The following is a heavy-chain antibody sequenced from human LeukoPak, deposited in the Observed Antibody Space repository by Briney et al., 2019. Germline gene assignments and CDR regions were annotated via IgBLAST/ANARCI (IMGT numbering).Heavy chain of an antibody. J-gene: IGHJ5*02. V-gene: IGHV3-20*04. D-gene: IGHD3-3*01. Sequence: GGSLRLSCATSGFTFEDHGLSWVRHAPGQGLEWVSGINWNSGSKRYAASVQGRFTISRYNAKNLVYLQMNSLRVEATAVYYWARGVGRGGDFWGGQGAFDPWGQGTQVTASS. CDR3: ARGVGRGGDFWGGQGAFDP. CDR1: GFTFEDHG. CDR2: INWNSGSK.